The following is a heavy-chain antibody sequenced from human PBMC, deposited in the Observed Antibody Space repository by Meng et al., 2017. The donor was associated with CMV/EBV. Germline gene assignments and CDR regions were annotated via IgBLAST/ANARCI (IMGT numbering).Heavy chain of an antibody. J-gene: IGHJ4*02. CDR2: INSDGSST. CDR3: ARDPRDGYNLPLDY. Sequence: GESLKISCAASGFTFSSYWMHWVRQAPGKGLVWVSRINSDGSSTSYVDSVKGRFTISRDNAKNTLYLQMNSLRAEDTAVYYCARDPRDGYNLPLDYWGQGTLVTVSS. CDR1: GFTFSSYW. D-gene: IGHD5-24*01. V-gene: IGHV3-74*01.